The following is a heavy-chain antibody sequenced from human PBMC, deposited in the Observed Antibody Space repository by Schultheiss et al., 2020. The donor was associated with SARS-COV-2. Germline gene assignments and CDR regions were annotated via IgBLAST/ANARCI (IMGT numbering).Heavy chain of an antibody. V-gene: IGHV4-38-2*01. CDR1: GYSISSGYY. Sequence: SQTLSLTCAVSGYSISSGYYWSWIRQPPGKGLEWIGYIYYSGSTYYNPSLKSRVTISVDTSKNQFSLKLSSVTAADTAVYYCARQVRGELSSAHDYWGQGTLVTVSS. CDR3: ARQVRGELSSAHDY. J-gene: IGHJ4*02. D-gene: IGHD3-16*02. CDR2: IYYSGST.